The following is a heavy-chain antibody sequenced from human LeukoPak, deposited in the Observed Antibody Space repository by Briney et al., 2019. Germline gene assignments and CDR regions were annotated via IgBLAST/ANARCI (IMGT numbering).Heavy chain of an antibody. V-gene: IGHV4-34*01. CDR1: GGSFSGYY. Sequence: SETLSLTCAVYGGSFSGYYWSWIRQPPGKGLEWIGEIDQSGSTNNNPSLKSRVTITIDTSKNQFSLKLNSVTAADTAVYYCAINDGSGSYYKSDYWGRGTLVTVSS. CDR2: IDQSGST. J-gene: IGHJ4*02. D-gene: IGHD3-10*01. CDR3: AINDGSGSYYKSDY.